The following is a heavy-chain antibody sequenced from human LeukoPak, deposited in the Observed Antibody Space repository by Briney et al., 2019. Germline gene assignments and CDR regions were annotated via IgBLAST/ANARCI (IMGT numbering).Heavy chain of an antibody. J-gene: IGHJ4*02. CDR1: GFTFSSYA. V-gene: IGHV3-23*01. CDR3: AKEGSGWYLYYFDY. CDR2: ISGSGDST. D-gene: IGHD6-19*01. Sequence: PGGSLTLSCAASGFTFSSYAMSWVRHAQGTGMERVSAISGSGDSTYYADSVKGRFTISRDNSKNTLYLQMNSLRAEDTAVYYCAKEGSGWYLYYFDYWGQGTLVTVSS.